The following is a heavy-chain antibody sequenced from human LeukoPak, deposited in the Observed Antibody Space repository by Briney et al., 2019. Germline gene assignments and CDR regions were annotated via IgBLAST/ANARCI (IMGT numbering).Heavy chain of an antibody. CDR3: ARDKDRASGGRCYLPDD. J-gene: IGHJ4*02. CDR2: ISTSNSYI. D-gene: IGHD2-15*01. CDR1: GFTFSSYN. Sequence: GGTLRLSCAASGFTFSSYNMNRVRQAQGQGLERVSTISTSNSYINYADSVKGRFTISRDNAKNSVYLQMNSLRAEDTAVYYCARDKDRASGGRCYLPDDWGQGTLVTVSS. V-gene: IGHV3-21*01.